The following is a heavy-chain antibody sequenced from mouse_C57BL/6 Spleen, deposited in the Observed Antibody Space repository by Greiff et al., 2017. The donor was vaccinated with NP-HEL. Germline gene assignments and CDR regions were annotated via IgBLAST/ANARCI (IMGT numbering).Heavy chain of an antibody. CDR3: ARFDGYYLAWFAY. Sequence: QVQLKQPGAELVKPGASVKLSCKASGYTFTSYWMHWVKQRPGQGLEWIGMIHPNSGSTNYNEKFKSKATLTVDKSSSTAYMQLSSLTSEDSAVYYCARFDGYYLAWFAYWGQGTLVTVSA. J-gene: IGHJ3*01. V-gene: IGHV1-64*01. CDR1: GYTFTSYW. D-gene: IGHD2-3*01. CDR2: IHPNSGST.